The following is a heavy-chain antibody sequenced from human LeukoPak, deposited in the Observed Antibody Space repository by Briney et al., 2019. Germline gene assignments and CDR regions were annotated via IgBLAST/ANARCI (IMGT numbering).Heavy chain of an antibody. CDR1: GFTFSDYY. Sequence: GGSLRLSCAASGFTFSDYYMSWIRQAPGKRLEWVSYISSSGSTIYYADSVKGRFTISRDNAKNSLYLQMNSLRAEDTAVYYCARVCSSSSGGWFDPWGQGTLVTVSS. J-gene: IGHJ5*02. V-gene: IGHV3-11*01. D-gene: IGHD6-6*01. CDR3: ARVCSSSSGGWFDP. CDR2: ISSSGSTI.